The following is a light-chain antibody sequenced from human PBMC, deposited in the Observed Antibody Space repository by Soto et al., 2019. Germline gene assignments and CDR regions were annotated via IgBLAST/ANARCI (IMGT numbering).Light chain of an antibody. V-gene: IGKV1D-13*01. J-gene: IGKJ5*01. Sequence: AIQLTQSPSSLSASVGDRFTITCRASQDISTALAWYQQKPGKPPKVLIYGASTLENGVPSRFIGSGSGTDFTLTISSLLPEDFATYYCHQFNNPITFGQGTRLEI. CDR2: GAS. CDR1: QDISTA. CDR3: HQFNNPIT.